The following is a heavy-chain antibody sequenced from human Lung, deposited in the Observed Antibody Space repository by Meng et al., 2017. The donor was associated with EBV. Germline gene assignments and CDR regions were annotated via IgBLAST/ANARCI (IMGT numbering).Heavy chain of an antibody. CDR1: GASLGVYF. V-gene: IGHV4-34*01. Sequence: YCGAGFLQALETLSPTCGLYGASLGVYFWTWIHQPPVKGLELIWEISHGGSSSYYPSLKSRVTISFDTFKNQFPSMLSSVTAADTAVYYCARRPTGIDYWGQGTLVTVSS. CDR3: ARRPTGIDY. J-gene: IGHJ4*02. D-gene: IGHD2-8*02. CDR2: ISHGGSS.